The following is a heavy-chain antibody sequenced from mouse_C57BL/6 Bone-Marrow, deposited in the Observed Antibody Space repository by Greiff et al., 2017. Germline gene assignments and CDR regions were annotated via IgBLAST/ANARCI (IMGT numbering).Heavy chain of an antibody. CDR1: GYAFTNYL. J-gene: IGHJ4*01. Sequence: QVQLQQSGAELVRPGTSVKVSCKASGYAFTNYLIEWVKQRPGQGLEWIGVINPNYGTTSYNQKFKGKATLTVDQSSSTAYMQLNSLTSEDSAVYYCARDYGSRWYYAMDYWGQGTSVTVSS. CDR3: ARDYGSRWYYAMDY. D-gene: IGHD1-1*01. CDR2: INPNYGTT. V-gene: IGHV1-54*01.